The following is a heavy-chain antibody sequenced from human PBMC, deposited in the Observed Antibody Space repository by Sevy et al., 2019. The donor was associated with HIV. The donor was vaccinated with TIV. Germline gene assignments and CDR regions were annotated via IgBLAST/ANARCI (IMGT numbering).Heavy chain of an antibody. Sequence: GGSLRLSCAASGFTFSSYAMSWVRQAPGKGLEWVSAISGSGGSTYYADSVKGRFNISRDNSKNTLYLQMNSLRAEDTAVYYCAKDLHCSSTSCSNFDYWGQGTLVTVSS. V-gene: IGHV3-23*01. J-gene: IGHJ4*02. CDR2: ISGSGGST. D-gene: IGHD2-2*01. CDR3: AKDLHCSSTSCSNFDY. CDR1: GFTFSSYA.